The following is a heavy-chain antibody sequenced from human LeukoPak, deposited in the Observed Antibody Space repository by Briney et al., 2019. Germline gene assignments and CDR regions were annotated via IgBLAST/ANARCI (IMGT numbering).Heavy chain of an antibody. CDR1: GFTFSSYG. Sequence: GRSLRLSCAASGFTFSSYGMHWVRQAPGKGLEWVAVISYDGSNKYYADSVKGRITISRDNSKNTLYLQMNSLRAEDTAVYYCAKARCSSTSCYRSSGPDYWGQGTLVTVSS. J-gene: IGHJ4*02. CDR3: AKARCSSTSCYRSSGPDY. D-gene: IGHD2-2*01. CDR2: ISYDGSNK. V-gene: IGHV3-30*18.